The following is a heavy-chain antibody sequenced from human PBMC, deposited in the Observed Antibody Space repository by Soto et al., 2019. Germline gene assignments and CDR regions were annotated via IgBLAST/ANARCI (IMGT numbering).Heavy chain of an antibody. V-gene: IGHV1-69*16. J-gene: IGHJ6*02. Sequence: QVQLVQSGAEVKEPGSSVRVSCKASGGSFSNFIMNWVRQTPGQGLEWMGGIVPMLGTPTYAEKFKGRVTISATGSTSTDDMELTSLSSEDTAIYYCARNGTYGTSLSHYTGMDVWGQGTTVTVS. CDR2: IVPMLGTP. CDR3: ARNGTYGTSLSHYTGMDV. D-gene: IGHD1-1*01. CDR1: GGSFSNFI.